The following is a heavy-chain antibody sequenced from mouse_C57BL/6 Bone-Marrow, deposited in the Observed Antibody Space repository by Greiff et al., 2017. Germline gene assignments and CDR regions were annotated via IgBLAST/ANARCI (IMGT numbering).Heavy chain of an antibody. CDR3: ARHYYYGSSYRYFDV. CDR1: GFTFSDYY. D-gene: IGHD1-1*01. J-gene: IGHJ1*03. Sequence: EVKLQESGGGLVQPGGSLKLSCAASGFTFSDYYMYWVRQTPEKRLEWFAYISNGGGSTYYPDTVKGRFTISRDNAKNTLYLQMSRLKSEDTAMYYCARHYYYGSSYRYFDVWGTGTTVTVSS. CDR2: ISNGGGST. V-gene: IGHV5-12*01.